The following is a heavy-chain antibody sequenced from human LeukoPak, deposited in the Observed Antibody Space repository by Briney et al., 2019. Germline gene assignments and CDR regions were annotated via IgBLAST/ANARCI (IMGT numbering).Heavy chain of an antibody. CDR3: AREVVVVVAANYYFDY. CDR1: GGTFSSYA. D-gene: IGHD2-15*01. J-gene: IGHJ4*02. CDR2: IIPIFGTA. Sequence: SVKVSCKASGGTFSSYAISWVRQAPGQGLEWMGRIIPIFGTANYAQKFQGRVTITTDESTSTAYMELSSLRSEDTAVYYCAREVVVVVAANYYFDYWGQGTLVTVSS. V-gene: IGHV1-69*05.